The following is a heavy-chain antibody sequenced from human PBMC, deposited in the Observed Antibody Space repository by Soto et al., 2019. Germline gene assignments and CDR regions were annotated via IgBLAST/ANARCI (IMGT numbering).Heavy chain of an antibody. V-gene: IGHV1-69*13. Sequence: ASVKVSCKASGGPFSSYAINWVRQAPGQGLEWMGGIIPIFGTAKYAQKLQGRVTITADESTTTAYMVLSSLRSEDTAVYYCAVIVVADIHNWGQGTLVPVSS. CDR3: AVIVVADIHN. CDR1: GGPFSSYA. J-gene: IGHJ4*02. CDR2: IIPIFGTA. D-gene: IGHD3-22*01.